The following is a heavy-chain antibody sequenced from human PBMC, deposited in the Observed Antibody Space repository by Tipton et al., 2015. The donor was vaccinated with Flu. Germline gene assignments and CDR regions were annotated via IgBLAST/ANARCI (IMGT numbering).Heavy chain of an antibody. V-gene: IGHV4-38-2*01. J-gene: IGHJ4*02. CDR2: VYHGGTT. Sequence: TLSLTCDVSGYSISSGYYWGWIRQPPGKGLEWIGCVYHGGTTYYNPSLKSRVAISLDTFNNQFSLKLTSVTAADTAVYFCVTTTYYYGSGSHDFWGQGTLVTVSS. D-gene: IGHD3-10*01. CDR3: VTTTYYYGSGSHDF. CDR1: GYSISSGYY.